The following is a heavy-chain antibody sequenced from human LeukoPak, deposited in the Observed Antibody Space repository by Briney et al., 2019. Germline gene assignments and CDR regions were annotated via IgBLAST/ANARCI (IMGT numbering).Heavy chain of an antibody. Sequence: GGSLRLSCAASGFTFSDYAMTWVRQAPGKGLERVATISGSGVMTYYADSVKGRFTVSGDHSKNTLYLQMSSLAAADTAVYYCAKDRSIGTYYTFDHWGQGTLVTVSS. CDR2: ISGSGVMT. CDR1: GFTFSDYA. V-gene: IGHV3-23*01. D-gene: IGHD1-26*01. CDR3: AKDRSIGTYYTFDH. J-gene: IGHJ4*02.